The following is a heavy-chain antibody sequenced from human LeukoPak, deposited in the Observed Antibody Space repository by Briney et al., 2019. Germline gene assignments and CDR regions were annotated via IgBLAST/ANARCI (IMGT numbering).Heavy chain of an antibody. Sequence: GGSLRLSCAASGFTFSSYAMPWVRQAPGKGLEWVAVISYDGGNKYYADSVKGRFTISRDNSKNTLYLQMNSLRAEDTAVYYCARESGDDILTGWDYWGQGTLVTVSS. J-gene: IGHJ4*02. CDR2: ISYDGGNK. D-gene: IGHD3-9*01. CDR1: GFTFSSYA. V-gene: IGHV3-30-3*01. CDR3: ARESGDDILTGWDY.